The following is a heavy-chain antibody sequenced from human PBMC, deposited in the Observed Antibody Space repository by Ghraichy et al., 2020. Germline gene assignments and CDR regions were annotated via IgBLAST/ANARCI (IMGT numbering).Heavy chain of an antibody. Sequence: GGSLRLSCAASGFTFSDYYMSWIRQAPGKGLEWLSYISSTTTYTNYAESVKGRFSISRDQARNSLYLQMNSLRPEDTAIYYCARDQRERTVGFDFWCQGALVTVSP. CDR2: ISSTTTYT. V-gene: IGHV3-11*06. J-gene: IGHJ4*02. CDR3: ARDQRERTVGFDF. CDR1: GFTFSDYY. D-gene: IGHD1-26*01.